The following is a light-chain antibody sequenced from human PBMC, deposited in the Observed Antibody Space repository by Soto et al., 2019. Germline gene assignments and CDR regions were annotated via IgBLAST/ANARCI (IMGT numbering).Light chain of an antibody. Sequence: IQVSKSPSIVSAHVGDSVTITCRASQSVSRWLAWYQQKPGKAPKLLIYDASSLNSGVPSRFGGSQSGTEFTLTITSLLPDDVATYFCQQYSSYSLPTFGGRTKVDIK. CDR2: DAS. CDR1: QSVSRW. V-gene: IGKV1-5*01. CDR3: QQYSSYSLPT. J-gene: IGKJ4*01.